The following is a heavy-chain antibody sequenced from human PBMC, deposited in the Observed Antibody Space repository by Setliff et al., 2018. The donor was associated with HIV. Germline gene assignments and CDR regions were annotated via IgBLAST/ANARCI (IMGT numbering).Heavy chain of an antibody. CDR1: GGSFNDFY. CDR3: ARTRALNSSNWNPFDY. D-gene: IGHD1-1*01. V-gene: IGHV4-34*01. J-gene: IGHJ4*02. Sequence: SETLSLTCAVYGGSFNDFYWTWIRQPPGKGLQWIGDVNHAGSTTYNPSLKSRVTISIDTSKNQLSLKLTSVTVADSALYFCARTRALNSSNWNPFDYWGQGTLVTVSS. CDR2: VNHAGST.